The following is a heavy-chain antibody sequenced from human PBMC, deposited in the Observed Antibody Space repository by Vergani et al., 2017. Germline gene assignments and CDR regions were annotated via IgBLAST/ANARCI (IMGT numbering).Heavy chain of an antibody. Sequence: QVQLVQSGAEVKKPGSSVKVSCKASGGTFSSYTISWVRQAPGQGLEWMGRIIPIVDIANYAQKFQGRVTITADESTSTAYMELSSLRSEDTAVYYCASRDITIFGVVIIRGYYYYGMDVWGQGP. D-gene: IGHD3-3*01. CDR3: ASRDITIFGVVIIRGYYYYGMDV. V-gene: IGHV1-69*02. CDR2: IIPIVDIA. CDR1: GGTFSSYT. J-gene: IGHJ6*02.